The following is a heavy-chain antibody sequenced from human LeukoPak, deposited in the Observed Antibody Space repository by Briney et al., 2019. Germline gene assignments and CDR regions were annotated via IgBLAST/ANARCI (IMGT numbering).Heavy chain of an antibody. CDR1: GFTFSSYD. V-gene: IGHV3-7*01. Sequence: GGTLRLSCAASGFTFSSYDMSWVRQAPGKGLEWVANIKQDGSEKYYVDSVKGRFTISRDNAKNSLYLQMNSLRAEDTAVYYCARDRSITMVRRSGDQG. CDR3: ARDRSITMVRRS. D-gene: IGHD3-10*01. J-gene: IGHJ1*01. CDR2: IKQDGSEK.